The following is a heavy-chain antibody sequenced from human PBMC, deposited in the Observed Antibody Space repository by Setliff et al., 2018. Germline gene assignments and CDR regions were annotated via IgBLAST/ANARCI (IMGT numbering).Heavy chain of an antibody. J-gene: IGHJ4*02. CDR1: GFTFSNFA. V-gene: IGHV3-30*18. D-gene: IGHD6-19*01. CDR3: AKDSLSGWSAVDY. CDR2: VSFDGRNK. Sequence: PGGSLRLSCAASGFTFSNFAMTWVRQAPGKGLEWVAAVSFDGRNKYYEDSVKGRFTISRDDSKNTLYLQMNSLRPEDTAVYYCAKDSLSGWSAVDYWGQGTLVTVSS.